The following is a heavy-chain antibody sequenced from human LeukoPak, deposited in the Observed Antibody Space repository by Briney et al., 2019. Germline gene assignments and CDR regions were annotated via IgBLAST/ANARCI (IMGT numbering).Heavy chain of an antibody. D-gene: IGHD3-9*01. CDR2: INTNTGNP. V-gene: IGHV7-4-1*02. J-gene: IGHJ5*02. Sequence: ASVKVSCKASGYTFTSYAMNWVRQAPGQGLEWMGWINTNTGNPTYAQGFTGRFVFSLDTSVSTAYLQISSLKAKDTAVYYCARDLRYFDWFPGSFDPWGQGTLVTVSS. CDR1: GYTFTSYA. CDR3: ARDLRYFDWFPGSFDP.